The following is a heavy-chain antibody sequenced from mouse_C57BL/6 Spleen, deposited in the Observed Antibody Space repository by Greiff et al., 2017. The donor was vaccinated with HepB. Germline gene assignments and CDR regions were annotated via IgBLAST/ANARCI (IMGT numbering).Heavy chain of an antibody. D-gene: IGHD1-1*01. Sequence: VQGVESGAELMKPGASVKLSCKATGYTFTGYWIEWVKQRPGHGLEWIGEILPGSGSTNYNEKFKGKATFTADTSSNTAYMQLSSLTTEDSAIYYCARREGYYYGSSYGYFDYWGQGTTLTVSS. V-gene: IGHV1-9*01. J-gene: IGHJ2*01. CDR3: ARREGYYYGSSYGYFDY. CDR2: ILPGSGST. CDR1: GYTFTGYW.